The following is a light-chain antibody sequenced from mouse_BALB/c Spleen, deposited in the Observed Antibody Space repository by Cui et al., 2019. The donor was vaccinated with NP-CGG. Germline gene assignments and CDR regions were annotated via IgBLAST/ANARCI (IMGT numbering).Light chain of an antibody. CDR2: GTK. V-gene: IGLV1*01. CDR3: ALWYSNHWV. Sequence: QAVVTQESALTTSPGETVMLTCRSTIGAVTTSNYANWVQEKPDHLFTGLIGGTKNRAPGVPARFSGSLIGDKAALIITGAQTEDEAIYFCALWYSNHWVFGGGTKLTVL. CDR1: IGAVTTSNY. J-gene: IGLJ1*01.